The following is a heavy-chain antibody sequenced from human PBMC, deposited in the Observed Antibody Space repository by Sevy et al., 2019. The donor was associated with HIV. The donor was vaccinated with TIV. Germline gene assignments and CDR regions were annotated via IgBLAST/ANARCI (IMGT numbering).Heavy chain of an antibody. D-gene: IGHD6-19*01. V-gene: IGHV3-48*02. J-gene: IGHJ4*02. CDR3: ARDIQKWLGPGEDPV. Sequence: GGSLRLSCAASGFTFSSYTMNWVRQAPGKGLEWVSYISSSSSTIYYADSVKGRFTISRDNAKNSLYQQMNSLRDEDTAIYYCARDIQKWLGPGEDPVWGQGTLVTVSS. CDR1: GFTFSSYT. CDR2: ISSSSSTI.